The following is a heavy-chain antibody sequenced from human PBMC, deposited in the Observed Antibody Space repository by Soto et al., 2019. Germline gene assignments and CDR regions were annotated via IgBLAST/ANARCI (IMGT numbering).Heavy chain of an antibody. D-gene: IGHD5-12*01. CDR1: GYIFTGYY. Sequence: EASVKVSCKASGYIFTGYYMHWVRQAPGQGLEWMGWINPNSGGTNYAQKFQGWVTMTRDTSISTTYMELSRLRSDDTAVYYCARTRGGYDDAFDIWGQGTMVTVSS. CDR2: INPNSGGT. V-gene: IGHV1-2*04. CDR3: ARTRGGYDDAFDI. J-gene: IGHJ3*02.